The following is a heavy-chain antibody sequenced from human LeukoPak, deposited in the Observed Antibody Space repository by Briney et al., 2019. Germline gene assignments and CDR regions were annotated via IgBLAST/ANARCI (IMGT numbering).Heavy chain of an antibody. CDR1: GLTFSDHY. D-gene: IGHD5-24*01. J-gene: IGHJ4*02. V-gene: IGHV3-72*01. CDR2: SRSKANSYTT. CDR3: ANFFGNNFGF. Sequence: AGGSLRLSCAASGLTFSDHYMDWVRQAPGKGLEWVGRSRSKANSYTTEYAASVEGRFTISRDDSKNSLYLQMNSLKTEDTAVYYCANFFGNNFGFWGQGTLVTVSS.